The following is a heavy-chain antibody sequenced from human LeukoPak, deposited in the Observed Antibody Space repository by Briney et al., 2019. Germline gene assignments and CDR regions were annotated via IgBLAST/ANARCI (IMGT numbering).Heavy chain of an antibody. CDR3: ARRRCSTSCYAGWFDP. J-gene: IGHJ5*02. V-gene: IGHV5-10-1*01. D-gene: IGHD2-2*01. CDR2: IDPSDSYT. Sequence: GGSLKISCKGSGSSFTSYWISWVRQMPGRGLEWMGRIDPSDSYTNYSPSFQGHVTISADKSISTAYLQWSSLKASDTAMYYCARRRCSTSCYAGWFDPWGQGTLVTVSS. CDR1: GSSFTSYW.